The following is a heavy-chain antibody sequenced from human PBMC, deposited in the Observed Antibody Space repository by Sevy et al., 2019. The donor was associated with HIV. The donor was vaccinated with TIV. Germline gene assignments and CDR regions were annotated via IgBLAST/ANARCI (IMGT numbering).Heavy chain of an antibody. CDR1: GYTFSNYG. D-gene: IGHD1-26*01. CDR2: ISNFNGDT. CDR3: ARDGSLSPLVGATSVPFHL. Sequence: ASVKVSCKASGYTFSNYGISWVRQAPGQGLEWMGWISNFNGDTKYPQKFQGRVTMTTDTSTSTAYMELRSLRSDDRAVYYCARDGSLSPLVGATSVPFHLWGLGTLVTVSS. V-gene: IGHV1-18*01. J-gene: IGHJ1*01.